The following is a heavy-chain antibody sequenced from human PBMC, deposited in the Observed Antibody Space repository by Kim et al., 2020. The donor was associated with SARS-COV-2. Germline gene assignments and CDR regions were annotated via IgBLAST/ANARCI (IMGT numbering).Heavy chain of an antibody. D-gene: IGHD2-15*01. CDR3: ARDGHDIVVIAGYYYYYGMDV. J-gene: IGHJ6*02. V-gene: IGHV1-18*01. CDR1: GYTFTSYG. CDR2: LSAYNGNT. Sequence: ASVKVSCKASGYTFTSYGISWVRQAPGQGLEWMGWLSAYNGNTNYAQKLQGRVTMATDTSTSTAYMELRSLRSDDTAVYYCARDGHDIVVIAGYYYYYGMDVWGQGTTVTVSS.